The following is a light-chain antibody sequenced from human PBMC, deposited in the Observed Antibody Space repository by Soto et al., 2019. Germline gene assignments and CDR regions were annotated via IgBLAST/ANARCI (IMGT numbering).Light chain of an antibody. CDR1: QSISSN. J-gene: IGKJ1*01. CDR3: QQYNDWPWT. V-gene: IGKV3-15*01. CDR2: GAS. Sequence: EIVMTQSPATLSVSPGESATLSCRASQSISSNLAWYQQKPEQKPGQAPRPLIYGASTRATGIPVRFSGSGSGTEFTLTISSLQSEDFAVYYCQQYNDWPWTFGQGNKVDIK.